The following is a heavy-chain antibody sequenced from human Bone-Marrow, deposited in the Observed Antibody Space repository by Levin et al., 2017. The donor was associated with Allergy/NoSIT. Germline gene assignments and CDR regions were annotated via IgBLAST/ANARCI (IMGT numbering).Heavy chain of an antibody. V-gene: IGHV4-34*01. CDR1: GESFSGHS. J-gene: IGHJ4*02. Sequence: SETLSLTCAVSGESFSGHSWAWIRQPPGKGLEWIWEIYYSGSTNYNPSLTSRVTISVDISRKRFSLKLSPAAAADTAVYYCAGGGEVPSQYYFDYWGQGTPVTVSS. CDR3: AGGGEVPSQYYFDY. CDR2: IYYSGST.